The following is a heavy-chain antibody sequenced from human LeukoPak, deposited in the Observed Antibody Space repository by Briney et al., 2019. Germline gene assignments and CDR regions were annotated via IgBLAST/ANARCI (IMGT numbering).Heavy chain of an antibody. CDR2: ISAYNGNT. D-gene: IGHD2-2*01. J-gene: IGHJ4*02. CDR3: ARDTSSDLNSPSSLFDY. CDR1: GYTFTSYG. V-gene: IGHV1-18*01. Sequence: ASVKVSCKASGYTFTSYGISWVRQAPGQGLEWMGWISAYNGNTKYTQKLQSRVTMTTDTSTNTAYMELRSLRSDDTAVYYCARDTSSDLNSPSSLFDYWGQGTLVTVSS.